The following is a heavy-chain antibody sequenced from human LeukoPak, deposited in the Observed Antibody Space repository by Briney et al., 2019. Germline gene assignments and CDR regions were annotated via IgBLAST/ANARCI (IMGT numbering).Heavy chain of an antibody. CDR3: ARGQAVTSPFGY. J-gene: IGHJ4*02. Sequence: PSETLSLTCAVYGGSFSGFYWSWIRQPPGKGLEWIGEINHSGSTNYNPSLKSRVTISVDTSKNQFSLKLSSVTAADTAVYYCARGQAVTSPFGYWGQGTLDTVSS. V-gene: IGHV4-34*01. D-gene: IGHD4-17*01. CDR1: GGSFSGFY. CDR2: INHSGST.